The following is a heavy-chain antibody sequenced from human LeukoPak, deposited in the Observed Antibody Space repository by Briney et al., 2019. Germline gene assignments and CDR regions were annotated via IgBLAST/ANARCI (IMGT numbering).Heavy chain of an antibody. J-gene: IGHJ3*02. V-gene: IGHV3-23*01. CDR1: GFTFSSYA. CDR2: ISGSGGST. CDR3: AREWDYGDYNSFDI. Sequence: GGSLRLSCAASGFTFSSYAMSWVRQAPGKGLEWVSAISGSGGSTYYADSVKGRFTISRDNAKNSLYLQMNSLRAEDTAVYYCAREWDYGDYNSFDIWGQGTMVTVSS. D-gene: IGHD4-17*01.